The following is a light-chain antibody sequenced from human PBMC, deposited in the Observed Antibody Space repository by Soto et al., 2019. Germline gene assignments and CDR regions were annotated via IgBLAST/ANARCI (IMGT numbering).Light chain of an antibody. CDR2: DVT. J-gene: IGLJ2*01. Sequence: QSVLTQPASVSGSPGQSVTISCTGSSSDIGAYNYVSWYQQHPGEAPKFVIYDVTNRPSGVSNRFSGSKSGNTASLTISGLQAEDEADYYCSSYTNRGTRVFGGGTKVTVL. CDR1: SSDIGAYNY. V-gene: IGLV2-14*03. CDR3: SSYTNRGTRV.